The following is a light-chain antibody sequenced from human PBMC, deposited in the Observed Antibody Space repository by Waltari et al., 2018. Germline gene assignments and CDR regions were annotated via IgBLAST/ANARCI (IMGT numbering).Light chain of an antibody. J-gene: IGKJ5*01. Sequence: EIVLTQSPATLSLSPGERATLSCRPSQSVSSYLAWYQHKPGQAPMLLFYGASNRATGVPARFSGSGSGTYFTLTISSLEPEDFAVYYCQQRSNWITFGQGTRLEIK. CDR2: GAS. CDR1: QSVSSY. CDR3: QQRSNWIT. V-gene: IGKV3-11*01.